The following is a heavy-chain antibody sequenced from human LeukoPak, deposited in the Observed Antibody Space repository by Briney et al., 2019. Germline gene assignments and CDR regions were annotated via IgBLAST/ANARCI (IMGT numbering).Heavy chain of an antibody. Sequence: GGSLRLSCAASGFTFSSYSMNWVRQAPGTGLEWVAFIRYDGSNKYYADSVKGRFTISRGNSKNTLYLQMNSLRAEDTAVYYCAKDRSVYYYMDVWGKGTTVTVSS. J-gene: IGHJ6*03. V-gene: IGHV3-30*02. CDR2: IRYDGSNK. CDR3: AKDRSVYYYMDV. CDR1: GFTFSSYS.